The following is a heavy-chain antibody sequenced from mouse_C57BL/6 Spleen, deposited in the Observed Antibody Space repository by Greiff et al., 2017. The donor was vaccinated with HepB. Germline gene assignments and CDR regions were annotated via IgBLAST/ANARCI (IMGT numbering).Heavy chain of an antibody. J-gene: IGHJ3*01. CDR1: GYTFTDYY. V-gene: IGHV1-26*01. CDR2: INPNNGGT. Sequence: EVQLQQSGPELVKPGASVKISCKASGYTFTDYYMNWVKQSHGKSLEWIGDINPNNGGTSYNQKFKGKATLTVDKSSSTAYMELRSLTSEDSAVYYCARGGDCFAYWGQGTLVTVSA. CDR3: ARGGDCFAY.